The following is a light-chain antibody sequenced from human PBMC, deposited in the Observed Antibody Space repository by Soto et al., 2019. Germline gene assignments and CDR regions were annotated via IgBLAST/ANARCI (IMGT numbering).Light chain of an antibody. V-gene: IGKV3-20*01. Sequence: EIVLTQSPGTLSLSPGERATLSCRAIQSVSSSYLAWYQQKPVQAPRLLIYGASSRATGIPDRFSGSGSGTDFTLTISRLESEDFAVYYCQQYGSSPPWTFGQGTKVDI. CDR1: QSVSSSY. J-gene: IGKJ1*01. CDR2: GAS. CDR3: QQYGSSPPWT.